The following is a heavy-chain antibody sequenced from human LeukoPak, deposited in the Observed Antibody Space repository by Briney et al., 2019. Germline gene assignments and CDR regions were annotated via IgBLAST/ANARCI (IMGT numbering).Heavy chain of an antibody. CDR1: GFTFSSYS. D-gene: IGHD3-22*01. CDR2: ISSSSSYI. J-gene: IGHJ4*02. V-gene: IGHV3-21*01. CDR3: ATLYYYDSSGYPVDY. Sequence: GGSLRLSCAASGFTFSSYSMNWGRQAPGKGLEWVSSISSSSSYIYYADSVKGRFTISRDNAKNSLYLQMNSLRAEDTAVYYCATLYYYDSSGYPVDYWGQGTLVTVSS.